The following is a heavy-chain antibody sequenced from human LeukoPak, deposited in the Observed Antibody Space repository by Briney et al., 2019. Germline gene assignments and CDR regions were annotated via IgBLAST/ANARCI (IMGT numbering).Heavy chain of an antibody. V-gene: IGHV1-18*01. CDR2: ISAYNGKT. CDR1: GYTFTSYG. CDR3: ARGVAAGIWYYFDY. J-gene: IGHJ4*02. Sequence: ASVKVSCTASGYTFTSYGINWVRQAPGQGLEWMGWISAYNGKTNYAQKVQGRVTMTTDTSTNTAYMELRSLRSDDTAVYYCARGVAAGIWYYFDYWGQGTLVTVSS. D-gene: IGHD6-13*01.